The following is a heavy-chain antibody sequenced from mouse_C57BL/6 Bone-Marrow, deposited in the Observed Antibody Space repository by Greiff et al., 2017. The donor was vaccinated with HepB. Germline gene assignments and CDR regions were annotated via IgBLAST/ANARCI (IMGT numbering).Heavy chain of an antibody. D-gene: IGHD3-2*02. CDR2: IWSGGST. CDR1: GFSLTSYG. V-gene: IGHV2-2*01. J-gene: IGHJ4*01. CDR3: TRSLGAAQVPYAMDY. Sequence: VQLMESGPGLVQPSQSLSITCTVSGFSLTSYGVHWVRQSPGKGLEWLGVIWSGGSTDYNAAFISRLSISKDNSKSQVFFKMNMLRTDDTAIYYCTRSLGAAQVPYAMDYWGQGTSVTVSS.